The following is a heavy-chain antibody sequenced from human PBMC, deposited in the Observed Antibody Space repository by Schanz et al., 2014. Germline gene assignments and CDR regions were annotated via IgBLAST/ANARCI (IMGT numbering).Heavy chain of an antibody. V-gene: IGHV3-66*01. CDR2: IYGGST. D-gene: IGHD3-9*01. J-gene: IGHJ4*02. CDR1: GFTVSSNY. Sequence: VQLVESGGDVVQPGRSLRLSCAASGFTVSSNYMSWVRQAPGKGLEWVSFIYGGSTYYTDSVKGRFTIPRDNSKNTLYLQMNSLRAEDTAVYYCARTTNPFNFDSWPYLDYWGQGTLVTVSS. CDR3: ARTTNPFNFDSWPYLDY.